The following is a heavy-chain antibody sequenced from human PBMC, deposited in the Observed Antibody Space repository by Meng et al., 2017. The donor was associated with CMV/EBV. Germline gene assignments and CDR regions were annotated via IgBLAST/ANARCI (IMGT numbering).Heavy chain of an antibody. Sequence: ASVKVSCKASGYTFTSYGISWVRQAPGQGLAWMGWISAYNGNTNYAQKLQGRVTMTTDTSTSTAYMELRSLRSADTAVYYCAREGLRGMLLPPGIWGQGTMVTVSS. J-gene: IGHJ3*02. V-gene: IGHV1-18*01. CDR1: GYTFTSYG. CDR3: AREGLRGMLLPPGI. D-gene: IGHD4-17*01. CDR2: ISAYNGNT.